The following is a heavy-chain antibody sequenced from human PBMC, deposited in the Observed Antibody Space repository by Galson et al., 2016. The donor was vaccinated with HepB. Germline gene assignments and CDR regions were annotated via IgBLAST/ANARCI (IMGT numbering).Heavy chain of an antibody. Sequence: SVKVSCKASGGTFSSYAISWVRQAPGQGLEWMGGIIPIFGTANYAQKFQGRVTITADKSTSTAYMELSSLRSEDTAVYYCARAGSSSWLYYYYYMDDWGKGATVTVSS. J-gene: IGHJ6*03. D-gene: IGHD6-13*01. V-gene: IGHV1-69*06. CDR3: ARAGSSSWLYYYYYMDD. CDR2: IIPIFGTA. CDR1: GGTFSSYA.